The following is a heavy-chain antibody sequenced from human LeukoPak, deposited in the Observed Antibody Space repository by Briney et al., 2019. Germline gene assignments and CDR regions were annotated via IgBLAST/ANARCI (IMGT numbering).Heavy chain of an antibody. CDR1: GFTFSSYW. Sequence: GGSLRLSCAASGFTFSSYWMSWVRQAPGKGLEWVANIKQDGSEKYYVDSVKGRFTISRDNAKNSLYLQMNSLRAEDTAVYYCARDDSRDGYNTHYYGMDVWGQGTTATVSS. J-gene: IGHJ6*02. CDR2: IKQDGSEK. CDR3: ARDDSRDGYNTHYYGMDV. D-gene: IGHD5-24*01. V-gene: IGHV3-7*01.